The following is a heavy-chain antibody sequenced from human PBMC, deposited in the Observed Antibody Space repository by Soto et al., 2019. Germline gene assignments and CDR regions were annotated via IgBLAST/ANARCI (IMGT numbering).Heavy chain of an antibody. CDR3: AKDWGPDGDQGRLFDY. Sequence: EVQLVESGGGLVQPGRSLRLSCAASGFTFDDYAMHWVRQAPGKGLEWVSGISWNSGSIGYADSVKGRFTISRDNAKNSLYLQMNSLRADDTALYYCAKDWGPDGDQGRLFDYWGQGTLVTVSS. J-gene: IGHJ4*02. D-gene: IGHD4-17*01. CDR2: ISWNSGSI. V-gene: IGHV3-9*01. CDR1: GFTFDDYA.